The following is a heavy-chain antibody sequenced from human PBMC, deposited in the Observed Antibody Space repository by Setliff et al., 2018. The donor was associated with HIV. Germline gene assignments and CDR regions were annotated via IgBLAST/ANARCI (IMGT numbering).Heavy chain of an antibody. D-gene: IGHD3-16*01. Sequence: AASVKVSCKASGYTFTNNGINWVRQAPGQGLEWMGWISGDNGNTKYAQKLQGRVTMTTDTSTSTAYMELRNLRSDDTAVYYCARDDGGYNYAEAFDVWGQGTMVTVSS. CDR2: ISGDNGNT. CDR3: ARDDGGYNYAEAFDV. V-gene: IGHV1-18*01. CDR1: GYTFTNNG. J-gene: IGHJ3*01.